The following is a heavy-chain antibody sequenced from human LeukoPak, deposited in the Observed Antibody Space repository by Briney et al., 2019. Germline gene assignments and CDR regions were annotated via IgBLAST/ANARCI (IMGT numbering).Heavy chain of an antibody. CDR2: IYLGDSDT. V-gene: IGHV5-51*01. J-gene: IGHJ4*02. Sequence: GESLKISCKGSGDSFTTYWIGWVRQMPGKGLEWMGIIYLGDSDTRYSPSLQGQVTISADKSINTAYLQWSSLKASDTAMYYCVRHRNWNYDYWGQGTLVTVSS. CDR1: GDSFTTYW. D-gene: IGHD1-1*01. CDR3: VRHRNWNYDY.